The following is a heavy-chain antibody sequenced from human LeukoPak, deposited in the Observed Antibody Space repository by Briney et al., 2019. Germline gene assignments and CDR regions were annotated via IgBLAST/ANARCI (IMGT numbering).Heavy chain of an antibody. Sequence: PGGSLRLSCAASGFTFSSYWMSWVRQAPGKGLEWVANIKLDGSEKNYVDSVKGQFTISRDNTKNSLYLQMNSLRVEDTAVFYCARDQYDTWSRRGNFDSWGQGTLVIVSS. CDR2: IKLDGSEK. V-gene: IGHV3-7*03. CDR3: ARDQYDTWSRRGNFDS. CDR1: GFTFSSYW. J-gene: IGHJ4*02. D-gene: IGHD3-3*01.